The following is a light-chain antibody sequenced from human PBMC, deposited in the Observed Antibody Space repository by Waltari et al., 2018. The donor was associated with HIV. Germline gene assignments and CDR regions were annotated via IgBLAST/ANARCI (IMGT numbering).Light chain of an antibody. CDR2: VNSDGTH. J-gene: IGLJ3*02. CDR1: SDYSSNA. Sequence: QVVVTQSPSASASLGASVTLTCTLSSDYSSNAIEWHQQHPGKGPRYLMKVNSDGTHMKGEGIPDRFSGSNSGPERYLTISSLQSEDEADYYCKTWGTALEVF. V-gene: IGLV4-69*01. CDR3: KTWGTALEV.